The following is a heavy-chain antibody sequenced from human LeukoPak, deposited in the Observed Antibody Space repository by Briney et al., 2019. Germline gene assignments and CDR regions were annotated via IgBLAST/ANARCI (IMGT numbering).Heavy chain of an antibody. J-gene: IGHJ4*02. D-gene: IGHD3-22*01. Sequence: GGSLRLSCAASGFTFSSYAMSWVRQAPGKGLEWVSAISGSGGSTYYADSVKGRFTISRDNSKNMLYLQMNSLRAEDTAVYYCAVYDSSGYWSFSSFDYWGQGTLVTVSS. CDR1: GFTFSSYA. CDR2: ISGSGGST. CDR3: AVYDSSGYWSFSSFDY. V-gene: IGHV3-23*01.